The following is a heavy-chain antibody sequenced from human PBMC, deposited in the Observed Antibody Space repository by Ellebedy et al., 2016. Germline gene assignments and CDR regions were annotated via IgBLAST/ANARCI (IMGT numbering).Heavy chain of an antibody. Sequence: SETLSLXCAVYGGSFSGYYWSWIRQPPGKGLEWIGEINHSGSTNYNPSLKSRVTISVDTSKNQFSLKLSSVTAADTAVYYCAREDGYSYGPSRVTYYYYYMDVWGKGTTVTVSS. CDR2: INHSGST. V-gene: IGHV4-34*01. CDR3: AREDGYSYGPSRVTYYYYYMDV. J-gene: IGHJ6*03. D-gene: IGHD5-18*01. CDR1: GGSFSGYY.